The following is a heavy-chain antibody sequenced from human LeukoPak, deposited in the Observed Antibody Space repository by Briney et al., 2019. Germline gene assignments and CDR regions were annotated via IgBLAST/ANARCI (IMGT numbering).Heavy chain of an antibody. CDR2: MNPNSGNT. V-gene: IGHV1-8*01. J-gene: IGHJ6*02. Sequence: ASVKVSCKASGYTFTSYDINWVRQATGQGLEWMGWMNPNSGNTGYAQKFQGRVTMTRNTSISTAYMELSSLRSEDTAVYYCARERYQLLSSYYGMDVWGQGTTVTVSS. D-gene: IGHD2-2*01. CDR1: GYTFTSYD. CDR3: ARERYQLLSSYYGMDV.